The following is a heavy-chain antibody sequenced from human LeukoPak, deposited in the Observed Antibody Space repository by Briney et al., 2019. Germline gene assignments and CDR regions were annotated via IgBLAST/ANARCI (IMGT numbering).Heavy chain of an antibody. Sequence: GGSLRLSCAASGFTFDDYAMHWVRQAPGKGLEWVSGISWNSGSIGYADSVKGRFTISRDNAKNSLYLQMNSLRAEDTAVYYCARDLGRIAAAGLLFDYWGQGTLVTVSS. D-gene: IGHD6-13*01. V-gene: IGHV3-9*01. CDR3: ARDLGRIAAAGLLFDY. J-gene: IGHJ4*02. CDR2: ISWNSGSI. CDR1: GFTFDDYA.